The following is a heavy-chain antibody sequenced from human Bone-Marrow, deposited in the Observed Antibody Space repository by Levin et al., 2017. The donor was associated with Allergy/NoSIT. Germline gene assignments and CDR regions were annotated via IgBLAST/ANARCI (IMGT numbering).Heavy chain of an antibody. V-gene: IGHV2-70*11. Sequence: QTLSLTCTFSGFSLSRSRMCVSWIRQPPGKALEWLARIDGDDDKYYSTSLKTRLTISKDTSKNQVVLTMTNMDPMDTATYYCARSPSDFFYNYGMDVWGQGTTVTVSS. CDR3: ARSPSDFFYNYGMDV. CDR1: GFSLSRSRMC. CDR2: IDGDDDK. J-gene: IGHJ6*02.